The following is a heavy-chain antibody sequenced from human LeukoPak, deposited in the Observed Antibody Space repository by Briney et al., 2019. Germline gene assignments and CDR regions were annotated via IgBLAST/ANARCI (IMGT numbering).Heavy chain of an antibody. D-gene: IGHD3-3*01. CDR3: ATPQGIYGDFWSGLFDY. J-gene: IGHJ4*02. CDR1: GGTFSSYA. V-gene: IGHV1-69*05. CDR2: IIPIFGTA. Sequence: GASVKVSCKASGGTFSSYAISWVRQAPGQGLEWMGGIIPIFGTANYAQKFQGRVTITTDESTSTAYMELSSLRSEDTAVYYCATPQGIYGDFWSGLFDYWGQGTLVTVSS.